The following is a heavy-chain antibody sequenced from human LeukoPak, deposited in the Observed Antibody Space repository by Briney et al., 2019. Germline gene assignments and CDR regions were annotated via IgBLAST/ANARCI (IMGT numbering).Heavy chain of an antibody. V-gene: IGHV3-33*06. J-gene: IGHJ4*02. Sequence: GGSLRLSCAASGFTFSSYGMHWVRQAPGKGLEGVAVILSDGSKEFYTDSVKGRFTISRDNSKNTLYLQLNSLRAEDTAVYYCAKDHMYYYDTGGYIEYWGQGTLVTVSS. CDR2: ILSDGSKE. D-gene: IGHD3-22*01. CDR3: AKDHMYYYDTGGYIEY. CDR1: GFTFSSYG.